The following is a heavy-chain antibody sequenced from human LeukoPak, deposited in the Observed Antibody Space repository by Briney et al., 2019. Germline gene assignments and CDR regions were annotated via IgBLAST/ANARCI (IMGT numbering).Heavy chain of an antibody. V-gene: IGHV4-59*12. Sequence: PSETLSLTCTVSGGSISGYYYYWIRQPPGKGLEWIGYVHYSGSTNYNPSLKSRLTISIDKSKNQFSLKLSSVTAADTAVYYCARDLGFWSGPDYWGQGTLVTVSS. D-gene: IGHD3-3*01. J-gene: IGHJ4*02. CDR2: VHYSGST. CDR1: GGSISGYY. CDR3: ARDLGFWSGPDY.